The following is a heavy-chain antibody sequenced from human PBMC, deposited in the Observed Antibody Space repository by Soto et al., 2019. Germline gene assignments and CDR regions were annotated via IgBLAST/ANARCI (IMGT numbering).Heavy chain of an antibody. D-gene: IGHD6-13*01. V-gene: IGHV5-51*01. CDR1: GYSFTTNW. Sequence: GESVKISCKGSGYSFTTNWIGWVLQMPGKGLEWMGVIYPGDSDTRYSPSFQGQVAISADKSINTAYLQWSSLKASDTAMYYCARHSGVAEDGTDWGQGTLVTVSS. CDR3: ARHSGVAEDGTD. CDR2: IYPGDSDT. J-gene: IGHJ1*01.